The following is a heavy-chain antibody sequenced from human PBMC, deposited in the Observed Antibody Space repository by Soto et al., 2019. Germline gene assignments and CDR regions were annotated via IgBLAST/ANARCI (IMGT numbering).Heavy chain of an antibody. D-gene: IGHD3-9*01. CDR1: GGSISSYY. Sequence: QVQLQESGPGLVKPSETLSLTCTVSGGSISSYYWSWIRQPPGKGLEWIGYIYYSGSTNYNPSLKSRVTISVHTSKNQFALKLSSVTAADTAVYYCARHVAYYDILTGYYRSYYYYGMDVWGQGTTVTVSS. CDR3: ARHVAYYDILTGYYRSYYYYGMDV. CDR2: IYYSGST. J-gene: IGHJ6*02. V-gene: IGHV4-59*08.